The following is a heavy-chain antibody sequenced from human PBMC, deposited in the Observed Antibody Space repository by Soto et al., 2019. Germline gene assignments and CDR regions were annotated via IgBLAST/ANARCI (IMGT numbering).Heavy chain of an antibody. CDR2: INPNSGGT. J-gene: IGHJ6*02. Sequence: ASVKVSCKASGYTFTGYYMHWVRQAPGQGLEWMGWINPNSGGTNYAQKFQGLVTMTRDTSISTAYMELSRLRSDDTAVYYCARDRYSYGFWSAYHYYYSMDVKRQAATVTVCS. CDR1: GYTFTGYY. V-gene: IGHV1-2*04. CDR3: ARDRYSYGFWSAYHYYYSMDV. D-gene: IGHD3-3*01.